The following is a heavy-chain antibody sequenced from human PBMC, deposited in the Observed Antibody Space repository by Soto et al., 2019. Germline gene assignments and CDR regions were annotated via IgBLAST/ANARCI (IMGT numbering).Heavy chain of an antibody. V-gene: IGHV3-7*01. D-gene: IGHD3-3*01. CDR1: GFTFSSYW. CDR2: IKQDGSEK. Sequence: GGSLRLSCAASGFTFSSYWMSWVRQAPGKGLEWVANIKQDGSEKYYVDSVKGRFTISRDNAKNSLYLQMNSLRAEDTAVYYCARDGVPTIFAMVTSQDGRDVWGQGTTVSVSS. CDR3: ARDGVPTIFAMVTSQDGRDV. J-gene: IGHJ6*02.